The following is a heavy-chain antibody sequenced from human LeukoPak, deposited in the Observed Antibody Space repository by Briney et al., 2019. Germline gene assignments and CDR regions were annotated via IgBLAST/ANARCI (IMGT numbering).Heavy chain of an antibody. CDR2: ISGSGDST. CDR3: AKPELVDTAMGYYFDY. D-gene: IGHD5-18*01. CDR1: GFTFSSYA. V-gene: IGHV3-23*01. Sequence: GGSLRLSCAASGFTFSSYAMSWVRQAPGKGLEWVSGISGSGDSTYHADSVKGRFTISRDNSKNTLYLQMNSLRAEDTAVYYCAKPELVDTAMGYYFDYWGQGTLVTVSS. J-gene: IGHJ4*02.